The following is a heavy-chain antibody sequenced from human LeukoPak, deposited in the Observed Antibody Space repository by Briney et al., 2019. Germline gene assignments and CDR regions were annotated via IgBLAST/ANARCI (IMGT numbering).Heavy chain of an antibody. V-gene: IGHV3-66*01. J-gene: IGHJ4*02. CDR1: GFTVSNNY. CDR2: IYSGDIA. Sequence: PGRCLRLSCAASGFTVSNNYMSWVRRAPGKGLEWVSLIYSGDIAAYADSVKGRFTISRDTSKNTLCLQMNSLRAEDTAVYYCARSPPWAPLDYWGQGTLVTVSS. CDR3: ARSPPWAPLDY.